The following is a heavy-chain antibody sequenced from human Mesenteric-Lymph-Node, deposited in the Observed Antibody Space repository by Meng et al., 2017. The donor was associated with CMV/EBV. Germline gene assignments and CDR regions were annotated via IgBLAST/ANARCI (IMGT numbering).Heavy chain of an antibody. CDR2: ISAYNGNT. CDR1: GYTFTDYY. V-gene: IGHV1-18*04. J-gene: IGHJ5*02. D-gene: IGHD2-2*01. CDR3: ARCSSPSCYTHYFDP. Sequence: ASVKVSCKTSGYTFTDYYIYWVRQAPGQGLEWMGWISAYNGNTNSAQKLQGRVIMTTDTSTSIAYMELRSLRSDDTAVYYCARCSSPSCYTHYFDPWGQGTLVTVSS.